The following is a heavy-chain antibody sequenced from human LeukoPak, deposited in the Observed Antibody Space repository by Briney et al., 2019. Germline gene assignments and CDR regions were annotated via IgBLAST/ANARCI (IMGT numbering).Heavy chain of an antibody. J-gene: IGHJ5*01. V-gene: IGHV1-8*01. CDR1: GYSFTTHD. Sequence: ASVKVSCKASGYSFTTHDINWVRQSTGQGLEWTGWMNPNSGKSGYAQKFQGRVTMTRDTSISTVYMELSSLGSDDTAVYYCARESGLTDNWLDSWGQGTLVIVSS. D-gene: IGHD5-12*01. CDR3: ARESGLTDNWLDS. CDR2: MNPNSGKS.